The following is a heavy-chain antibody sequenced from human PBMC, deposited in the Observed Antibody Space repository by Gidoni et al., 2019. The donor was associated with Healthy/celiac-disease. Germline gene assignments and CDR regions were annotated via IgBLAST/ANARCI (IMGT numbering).Heavy chain of an antibody. Sequence: EVQLVESGGGLVKPGGSFRLSCAASGFTSSNAWMSWVRQAPGKGLEWVGRIKSKTDGGTTDYAAPVKGRFTISRDDSKNTLYLQMNSLKTEDTAVYYCTTDLISKVVVAVDDYWGQGTLVTVSS. CDR1: GFTSSNAW. D-gene: IGHD2-15*01. CDR2: IKSKTDGGTT. CDR3: TTDLISKVVVAVDDY. V-gene: IGHV3-15*01. J-gene: IGHJ4*02.